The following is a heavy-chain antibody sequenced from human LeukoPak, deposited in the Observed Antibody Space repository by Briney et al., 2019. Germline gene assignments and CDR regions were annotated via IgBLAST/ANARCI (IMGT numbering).Heavy chain of an antibody. CDR2: INHSGST. V-gene: IGHV4-34*01. CDR3: ARVSWDTITIFGVVKSNYYYGMDV. J-gene: IGHJ6*02. D-gene: IGHD3-3*01. CDR1: GGSFSGYY. Sequence: SETLSLTCAVYGGSFSGYYWSWIRQPPGKGLEWIGEINHSGSTNHNPSLKSRVTISVDTSKNQFSLKLSSVTAADTAVYYCARVSWDTITIFGVVKSNYYYGMDVWGQGTTVTVSS.